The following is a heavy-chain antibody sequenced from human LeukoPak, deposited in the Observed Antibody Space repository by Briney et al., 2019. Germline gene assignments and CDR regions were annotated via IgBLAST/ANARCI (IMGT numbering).Heavy chain of an antibody. CDR1: GGTFSSYA. CDR3: ARANFLYCSSTSCLFDY. CDR2: IIPIFGIA. D-gene: IGHD2-2*01. Sequence: SVKVSCKASGGTFSSYAISWVRQAPGQGLEWMGRIIPIFGIANYAQKFQGRVTITADKSTSTAYMELSSLRSEDTAVYYCARANFLYCSSTSCLFDYWGQGTLVTVSS. J-gene: IGHJ4*02. V-gene: IGHV1-69*04.